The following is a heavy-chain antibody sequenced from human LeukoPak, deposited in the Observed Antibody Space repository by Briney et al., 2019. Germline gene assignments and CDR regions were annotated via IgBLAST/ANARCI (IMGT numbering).Heavy chain of an antibody. J-gene: IGHJ6*03. Sequence: GASVKVSCKASGFACTSSAMQWVRQARGQRLEWIGWIVVGSGNTNYAQKFQERVTITRDMSTSTAYMELRSLRSDDTAVYYCARDGAVLLWFGESYSYYYYYMDVWGKGTTVTVSS. D-gene: IGHD3-10*01. CDR2: IVVGSGNT. CDR3: ARDGAVLLWFGESYSYYYYYMDV. V-gene: IGHV1-58*02. CDR1: GFACTSSA.